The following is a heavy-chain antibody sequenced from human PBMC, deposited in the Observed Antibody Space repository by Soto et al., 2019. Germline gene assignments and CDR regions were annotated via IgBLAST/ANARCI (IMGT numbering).Heavy chain of an antibody. J-gene: IGHJ6*02. CDR3: GAYSSGWYDYYYGMDV. CDR2: IVVGSGNT. Sequence: SVKVSCKASGFTFTSSAVQWVRQARGQRLEWIGWIVVGSGNTNYAQKFQERVTITRDMSTSTAYMELRSLRSEDTAVYYCGAYSSGWYDYYYGMDVWGQGTTVTVSS. V-gene: IGHV1-58*01. CDR1: GFTFTSSA. D-gene: IGHD6-19*01.